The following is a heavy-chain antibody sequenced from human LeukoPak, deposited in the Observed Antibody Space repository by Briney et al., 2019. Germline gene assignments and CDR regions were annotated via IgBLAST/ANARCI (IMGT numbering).Heavy chain of an antibody. CDR3: ARATGYLSYFDL. V-gene: IGHV3-48*03. CDR2: ISNSDNTR. D-gene: IGHD3-9*01. CDR1: GFTFSTYQ. J-gene: IGHJ2*01. Sequence: GGSLRLPCAASGFTFSTYQMNWVRQAPGKGLEWVSYISNSDNTRYYTDSVKGRFTISRDNAKNSLYLQMNNLRAEDTGVYYCARATGYLSYFDLWGRGTLVTVSS.